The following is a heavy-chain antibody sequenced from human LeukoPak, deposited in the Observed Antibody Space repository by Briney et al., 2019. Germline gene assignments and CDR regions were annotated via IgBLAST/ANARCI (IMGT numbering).Heavy chain of an antibody. CDR1: GGSISSYY. V-gene: IGHV4-59*08. J-gene: IGHJ6*02. D-gene: IGHD3-3*01. CDR3: ARHWEDVSDFWSGYGETYYYYYGMDV. CDR2: IYYSGST. Sequence: SETLSLTCTVSGGSISSYYWSWIRQPPGKGLEWIGYIYYSGSTNYNPSLKSRVTISVDTSKNQFSLKLSSVTAADTAVYYCARHWEDVSDFWSGYGETYYYYYGMDVWGQGTTVTVSS.